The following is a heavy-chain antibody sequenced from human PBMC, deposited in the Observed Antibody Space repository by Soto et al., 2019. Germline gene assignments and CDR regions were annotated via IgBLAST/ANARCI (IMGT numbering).Heavy chain of an antibody. V-gene: IGHV2-5*02. CDR3: AYLPCSGGSCYWFSFSGMDV. Sequence: QITLKESGPTLVKPTQTLTLTCTFSGFSLSTSGVGVAWIRQPPGKALEGLALIYWDDDKRYRPSLESRPTITKDTSKNQVFLTTTTMDSVDTATYYCAYLPCSGGSCYWFSFSGMDVWGQGTTVTVSS. D-gene: IGHD2-15*01. J-gene: IGHJ6*02. CDR1: GFSLSTSGVG. CDR2: IYWDDDK.